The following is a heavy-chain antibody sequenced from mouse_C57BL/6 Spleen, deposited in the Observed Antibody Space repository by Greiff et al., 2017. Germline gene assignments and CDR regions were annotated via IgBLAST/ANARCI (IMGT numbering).Heavy chain of an antibody. J-gene: IGHJ1*03. V-gene: IGHV5-16*01. CDR2: INYDGSST. CDR1: GFTFSDYY. CDR3: AREGPYWYFDV. Sequence: DVKLVESEGGLVQPGSSMKLSCTASGFTFSDYYMAWVRQVPEKGLEWVANINYDGSSTYYLDSLKSRFIISRDNAKNILYLQMSSLKSEDTATYYCAREGPYWYFDVWGTGTTVTVSS.